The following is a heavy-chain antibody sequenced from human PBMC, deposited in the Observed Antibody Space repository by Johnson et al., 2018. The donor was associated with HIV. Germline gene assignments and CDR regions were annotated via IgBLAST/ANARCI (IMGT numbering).Heavy chain of an antibody. V-gene: IGHV3-9*01. CDR3: AKAIGGHDAFDI. D-gene: IGHD3-16*01. CDR1: GFTFDTYA. Sequence: LVESGGGVVQPGRSLRLSCTASGFTFDTYAMHWVRQVPGKGLEWVSRISWNGVSVAYADSVKGRFTISRDNSKNTLYLQMNSLRAEDTAVYYCAKAIGGHDAFDIWGQGTMVTVSS. CDR2: ISWNGVSV. J-gene: IGHJ3*02.